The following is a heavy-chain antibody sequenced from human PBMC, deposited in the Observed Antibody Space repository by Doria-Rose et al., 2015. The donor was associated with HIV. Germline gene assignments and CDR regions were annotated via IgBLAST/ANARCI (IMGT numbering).Heavy chain of an antibody. CDR3: ARIKSSRWYHKYYFDF. V-gene: IGHV2-26*01. J-gene: IGHJ4*02. CDR1: GGSLSSPGMG. CDR2: IFSDDDR. Sequence: QVTLKESGPVLVKPTETLTLTCTVSGGSLSSPGMGVSWIRQPPGKALEWLANIFSDDDRSYKTSLKSRLTISRCTSKSQVVLTMTDMGPVDTATYYCARIKSSRWYHKYYFDFWGQGSLVIVSA. D-gene: IGHD6-13*01.